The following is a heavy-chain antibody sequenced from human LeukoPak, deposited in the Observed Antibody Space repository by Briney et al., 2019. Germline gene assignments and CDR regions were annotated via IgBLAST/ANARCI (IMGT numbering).Heavy chain of an antibody. CDR1: GFTVSRYY. D-gene: IGHD2-21*02. CDR2: IYSGGST. J-gene: IGHJ4*02. CDR3: ARGDSAVTAAY. V-gene: IGHV3-53*01. Sequence: GGSLRLSCAASGFTVSRYYISWVRQAPGKGLEWVSVIYSGGSTYYADSVKGRFTISRDNSKNTLYLQMNSLRAEDTAVNYCARGDSAVTAAYWGQGTLVTVSS.